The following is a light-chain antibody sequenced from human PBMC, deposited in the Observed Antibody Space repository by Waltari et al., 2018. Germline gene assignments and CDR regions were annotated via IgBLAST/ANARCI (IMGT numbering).Light chain of an antibody. CDR1: QSLSGDY. J-gene: IGKJ2*01. V-gene: IGKV3-20*01. CDR3: QQYVSSPYT. CDR2: GAS. Sequence: EIVLTQSPATLSLSPGERAALSCRASQSLSGDYLAWYQYNVGQAPRLLIYGASSRATGIPDRFSGSGSGTDFTLTISRLEPEDFAVYYCQQYVSSPYTFGQGTNLVIK.